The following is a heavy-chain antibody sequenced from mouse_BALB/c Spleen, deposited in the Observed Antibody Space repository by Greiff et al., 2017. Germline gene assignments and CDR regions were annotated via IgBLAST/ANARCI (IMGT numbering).Heavy chain of an antibody. Sequence: VKLMESGPGLVQPSQSLSITCTVSGFSLTSYGVHWVRQSPGKGLEWLGVIWSGGSTDYNAAFISRLSISKDNSKSQVFFKMNSLQANDTAIYYCARIPYYYWYFDVWGAGTTVTVSS. V-gene: IGHV2-2*02. J-gene: IGHJ1*01. CDR3: ARIPYYYWYFDV. CDR2: IWSGGST. D-gene: IGHD1-1*01. CDR1: GFSLTSYG.